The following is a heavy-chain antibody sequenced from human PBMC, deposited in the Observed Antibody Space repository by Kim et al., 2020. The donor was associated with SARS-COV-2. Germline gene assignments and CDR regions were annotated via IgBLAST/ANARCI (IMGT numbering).Heavy chain of an antibody. J-gene: IGHJ5*02. CDR3: ARGMGSYQLLSFWFDP. D-gene: IGHD2-2*01. Sequence: SETLSLTCAVYGGSFSGYYWSWIRQPPGKGLEWIGEINHSGSTNYNPSLKSRVTISVDTSKNQFSLKLSSVTAADTAVYYCARGMGSYQLLSFWFDPWG. V-gene: IGHV4-34*01. CDR2: INHSGST. CDR1: GGSFSGYY.